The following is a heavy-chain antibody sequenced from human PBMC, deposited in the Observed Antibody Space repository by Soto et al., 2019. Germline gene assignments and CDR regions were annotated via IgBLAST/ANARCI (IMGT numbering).Heavy chain of an antibody. CDR2: ISGSGGST. CDR1: GFTFSSYA. D-gene: IGHD6-19*01. Sequence: EVQLLESGGGLVQPGGSLRLSCAASGFTFSSYAMSWVRQAPGKGLEWVSGISGSGGSTYYADSVKGRFTISRDNSKNTLYLQKHSLRAEDTAVYYCAKPPLRIAVAGSDYWGQGTLVTVSS. V-gene: IGHV3-23*01. CDR3: AKPPLRIAVAGSDY. J-gene: IGHJ4*02.